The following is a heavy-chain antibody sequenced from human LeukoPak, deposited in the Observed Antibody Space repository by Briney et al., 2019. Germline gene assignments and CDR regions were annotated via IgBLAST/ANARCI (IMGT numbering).Heavy chain of an antibody. Sequence: SETLSLTCAVSGGSISSSSYYWGWIRQPPGKGLEWIGSIYYSGSTYYNPSLKSRVTISVDTSKNQFSLKLSSVTAADTAVYYCARAPGYYGSSGYIDYWGQGTLVTVSS. V-gene: IGHV4-39*07. CDR1: GGSISSSSYY. CDR2: IYYSGST. CDR3: ARAPGYYGSSGYIDY. J-gene: IGHJ4*02. D-gene: IGHD3-22*01.